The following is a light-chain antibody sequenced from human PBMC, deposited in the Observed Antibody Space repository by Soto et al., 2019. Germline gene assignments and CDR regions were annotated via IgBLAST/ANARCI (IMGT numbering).Light chain of an antibody. V-gene: IGKV1-12*01. Sequence: DIQMTQSPSSVSASVGDRVTITCRASQGISSRLAWYQQKPGKAHNLLIYAASNLQSGVPSRFSGSGSETDFTLTIGSLQPEDFATYYCQQANSFPLTFGGGTKVEIK. J-gene: IGKJ4*01. CDR3: QQANSFPLT. CDR1: QGISSR. CDR2: AAS.